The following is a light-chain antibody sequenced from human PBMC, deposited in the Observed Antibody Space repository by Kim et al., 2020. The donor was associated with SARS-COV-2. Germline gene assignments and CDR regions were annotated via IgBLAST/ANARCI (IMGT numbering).Light chain of an antibody. CDR3: AGWDDNLDAEV. Sequence: GQRGNQYCSGSRPNPGTYRVHREQEFPRTAPEILNYKNNQRPSGVPDRFSGSKSGTSASLAISGLQSEDEGDYYCAGWDDNLDAEVFGGGTQLTVL. J-gene: IGLJ3*02. CDR1: RPNPGTYR. CDR2: KNN. V-gene: IGLV1-44*01.